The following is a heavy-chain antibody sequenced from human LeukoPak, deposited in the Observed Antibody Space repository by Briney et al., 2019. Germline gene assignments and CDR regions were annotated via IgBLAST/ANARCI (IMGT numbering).Heavy chain of an antibody. D-gene: IGHD3-3*01. J-gene: IGHJ4*02. CDR1: GGSFSAYY. CDR3: ARFDFWSGYDY. V-gene: IGHV4-34*01. Sequence: SETLSLTCAVYGGSFSAYYWSWIRQPPGKGLEWIGEIDHTGSTNYNPSLKSRVTMSVDTSKNQISLQVTSVTAADTAVYYCARFDFWSGYDYWGQGTLVTVSS. CDR2: IDHTGST.